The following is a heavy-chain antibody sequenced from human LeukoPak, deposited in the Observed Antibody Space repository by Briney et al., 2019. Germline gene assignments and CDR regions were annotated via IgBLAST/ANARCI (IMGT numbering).Heavy chain of an antibody. Sequence: SETLSLTCAVYGGSFSGYYWSWIRQPPGKGLEWIGEINHSGSTNYNPSLKSRVTISVDTSKNQFSLKLSSVTAADTAVYYCARVRGSSSWRYYMDVWGKWTTVTVSS. V-gene: IGHV4-34*01. D-gene: IGHD6-13*01. CDR2: INHSGST. J-gene: IGHJ6*03. CDR3: ARVRGSSSWRYYMDV. CDR1: GGSFSGYY.